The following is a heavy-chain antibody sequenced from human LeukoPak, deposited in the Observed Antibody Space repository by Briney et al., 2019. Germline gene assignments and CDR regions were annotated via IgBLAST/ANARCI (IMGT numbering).Heavy chain of an antibody. CDR1: GFTFSSYA. J-gene: IGHJ4*02. Sequence: GGSLRLSCAASGFTFSSYAMTWVRQAPGKGLEWVSVNTSGGNTDYADPVKGRFTISRANSKNTLYLQMNSLRAEDTAVYYCAKGSGWYVWGQGTLVTVSS. D-gene: IGHD6-19*01. CDR2: NTSGGNT. V-gene: IGHV3-23*01. CDR3: AKGSGWYV.